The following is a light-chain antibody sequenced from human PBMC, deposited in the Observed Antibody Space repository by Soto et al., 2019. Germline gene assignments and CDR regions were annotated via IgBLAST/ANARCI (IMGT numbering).Light chain of an antibody. CDR3: QQYGSSSST. CDR1: QSVSSSY. Sequence: TQSPATLSLSPGERATLSCRASQSVSSSYLAWYQQKPGQAPRLLIYGASSRATGIPDRFSGSGSGTDFTLTISRLEPEDFAVYYCQQYGSSSSTFGGGTKVDIK. J-gene: IGKJ4*01. CDR2: GAS. V-gene: IGKV3-20*01.